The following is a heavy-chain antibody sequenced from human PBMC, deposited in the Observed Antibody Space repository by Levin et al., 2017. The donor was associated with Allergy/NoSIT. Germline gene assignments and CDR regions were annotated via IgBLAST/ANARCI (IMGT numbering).Heavy chain of an antibody. CDR3: ARDTSSSWYSFDY. V-gene: IGHV4-59*01. CDR2: IYYSGST. CDR1: GGSISSYY. D-gene: IGHD6-13*01. Sequence: PSETLSLTCTVSGGSISSYYWSWIRQPPGKGLEWIGYIYYSGSTNYNPSLKSRVTMSVDTSKNLFSLKLSSVTAADTAVYFCARDTSSSWYSFDYWGQGTLVTVSS. J-gene: IGHJ4*02.